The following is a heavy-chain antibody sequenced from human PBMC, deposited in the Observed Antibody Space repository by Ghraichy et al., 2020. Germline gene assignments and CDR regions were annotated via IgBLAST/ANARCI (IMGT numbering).Heavy chain of an antibody. CDR2: MNPNSGNT. V-gene: IGHV1-8*01. CDR1: GYTFTSYD. CDR3: ARGRGVRDLRKRNYYYYGMDV. Sequence: ASVKVSCKASGYTFTSYDINWVRQATGQGLEWMGWMNPNSGNTGYAQKFQGRVTMTRNTSISTAYMELSSLRSEDTAVYYCARGRGVRDLRKRNYYYYGMDVWGQGTTVTVSS. D-gene: IGHD3-10*01. J-gene: IGHJ6*02.